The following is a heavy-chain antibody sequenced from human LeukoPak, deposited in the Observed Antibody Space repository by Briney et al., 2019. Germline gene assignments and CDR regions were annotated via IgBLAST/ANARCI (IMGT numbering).Heavy chain of an antibody. J-gene: IGHJ3*02. CDR1: GFTFSSYA. Sequence: GGSLRLSCAASGFTFSSYAMSWVRQTPGKGLEWVSGISISGDTTHYADSVKGRFTISRDNSRNTLYLQMHSLRAEDTALYYCAKKCSSTCYALDIWGQGTMVTVSS. CDR2: ISISGDTT. CDR3: AKKCSSTCYALDI. D-gene: IGHD6-13*01. V-gene: IGHV3-23*01.